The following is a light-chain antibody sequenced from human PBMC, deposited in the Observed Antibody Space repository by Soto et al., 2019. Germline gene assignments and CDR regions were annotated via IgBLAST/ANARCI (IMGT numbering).Light chain of an antibody. CDR3: SSYRRTTTLV. V-gene: IGLV2-14*01. CDR2: EVS. J-gene: IGLJ2*01. CDR1: NSDIGGYNF. Sequence: QSALTQPASVSGSPGQSITISCTGTNSDIGGYNFVSWYQQHPDKAPKLMIYEVSHRPSGVSNRFSGSKSGNTASLTISGLQAEDEATYYCSSYRRTTTLVFGGGTKLTVL.